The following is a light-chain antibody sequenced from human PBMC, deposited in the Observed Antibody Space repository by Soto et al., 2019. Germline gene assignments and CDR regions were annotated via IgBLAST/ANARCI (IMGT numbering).Light chain of an antibody. CDR3: QQYSNRYT. CDR2: GAS. J-gene: IGKJ2*01. V-gene: IGKV3D-15*01. CDR1: QSVGSS. Sequence: EIVMTQSPATLSVSPGERATLSCRASQSVGSSLAWYQHKPGQAPRPLIYGASIRATGIPGRFSGSGSGTEFTLTISSLQSEDFAAYYCQQYSNRYTFGQGTKLEIK.